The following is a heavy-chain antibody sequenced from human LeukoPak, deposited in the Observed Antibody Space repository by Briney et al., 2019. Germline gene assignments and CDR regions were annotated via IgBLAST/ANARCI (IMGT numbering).Heavy chain of an antibody. CDR2: INPNSGGT. Sequence: ASVKVSCKASGYTFTGYYMHWVRQAPGQGLEWMGWINPNSGGTNYAQKFQGRVTMTRDTSISTAYMELSRLRSDDTAVYYCARGVFCSSTSCYRETKDYYYYYMDVWGKGTTVTVSS. J-gene: IGHJ6*03. V-gene: IGHV1-2*02. D-gene: IGHD2-2*02. CDR1: GYTFTGYY. CDR3: ARGVFCSSTSCYRETKDYYYYYMDV.